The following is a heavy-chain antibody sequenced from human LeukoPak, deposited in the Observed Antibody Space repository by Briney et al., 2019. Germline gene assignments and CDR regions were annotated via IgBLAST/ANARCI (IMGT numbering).Heavy chain of an antibody. CDR3: ARDESYYALDY. CDR2: IWYDGSNK. Sequence: GGSLRLSCAASGFTFSSYSMNWVRQAPGKGLEWVAVIWYDGSNKYYADSVKGRFTISRDNSKNTLYPQMNSLRAEDTAVYYCARDESYYALDYWGQGTLVTVSS. D-gene: IGHD3-10*01. J-gene: IGHJ4*02. CDR1: GFTFSSYS. V-gene: IGHV3-33*08.